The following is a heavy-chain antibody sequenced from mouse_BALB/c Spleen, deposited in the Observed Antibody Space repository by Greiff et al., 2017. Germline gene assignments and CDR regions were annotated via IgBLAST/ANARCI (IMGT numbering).Heavy chain of an antibody. CDR2: INPSSGYT. Sequence: VQLQQSAAELARPGASVKMSCKASGYTFTSYTMHWVKQRPGQGLEWIGYINPSSGYTEYNQKFKDKTTLTADKSSSTAYMQLSSLTSEDSAVYYCARKALGLPSMDYWGQGTSVTVSS. V-gene: IGHV1-4*02. CDR1: GYTFTSYT. CDR3: ARKALGLPSMDY. J-gene: IGHJ4*01. D-gene: IGHD2-2*01.